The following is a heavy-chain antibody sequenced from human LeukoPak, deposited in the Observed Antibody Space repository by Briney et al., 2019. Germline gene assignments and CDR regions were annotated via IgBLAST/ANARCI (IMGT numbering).Heavy chain of an antibody. J-gene: IGHJ6*02. CDR3: ARAHSNYSPGYYGMDV. CDR1: GGSISSYY. D-gene: IGHD4-11*01. Sequence: PSETLSLTCTVSGGSISSYYWSWIRQPPGKGLEWMGYIYYSGTTNDNPSLKSRVTISVDTPKNQFSLKLSSVTAADTAVYYCARAHSNYSPGYYGMDVWGQGTTVTVSS. V-gene: IGHV4-59*01. CDR2: IYYSGTT.